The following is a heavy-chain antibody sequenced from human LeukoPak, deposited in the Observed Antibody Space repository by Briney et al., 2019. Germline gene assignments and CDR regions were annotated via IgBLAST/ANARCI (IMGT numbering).Heavy chain of an antibody. CDR1: GGTFSSYT. J-gene: IGHJ6*03. CDR3: ARSSCSSCLYYYYMDV. D-gene: IGHD6-13*01. CDR2: IIPILGIA. V-gene: IGHV1-69*02. Sequence: SVKVSCKASGGTFSSYTISWVRQAPGQGLEWMGRIIPILGIANYAQKLQGRVTITTDESTSTAYMELSSLRSEDTAVYYCARSSCSSCLYYYYMDVWGKGTTVTVSS.